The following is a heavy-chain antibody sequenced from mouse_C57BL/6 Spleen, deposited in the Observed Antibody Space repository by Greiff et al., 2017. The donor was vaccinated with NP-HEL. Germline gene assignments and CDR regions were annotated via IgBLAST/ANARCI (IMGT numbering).Heavy chain of an antibody. CDR3: ARWLLREAY. D-gene: IGHD2-3*01. J-gene: IGHJ3*01. V-gene: IGHV1-59*01. Sequence: QVQLKQPGAELVRPGTSVKLSCKASGYTFTSYWMHWVKQRPGQGLEWIGVIDPSDSYTNYNQKFKGKATLTVDTSSSTAYMQLSSLTSEDSAVYYCARWLLREAYWGQGTLVTVSA. CDR2: IDPSDSYT. CDR1: GYTFTSYW.